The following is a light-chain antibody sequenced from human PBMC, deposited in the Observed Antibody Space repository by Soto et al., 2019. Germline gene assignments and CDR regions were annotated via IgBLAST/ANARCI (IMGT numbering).Light chain of an antibody. V-gene: IGKV3-15*01. J-gene: IGKJ1*01. CDR2: GAV. Sequence: EVVITQSPAVLSVSPGETATLSCRASQSISSKLAWYQQKPGQAPRLLIYGAVTMATGIPARFSGSGSTTDFTLTISSLHSEDCAVYYCQQYNNWLSWTFGQGTKVEIK. CDR1: QSISSK. CDR3: QQYNNWLSWT.